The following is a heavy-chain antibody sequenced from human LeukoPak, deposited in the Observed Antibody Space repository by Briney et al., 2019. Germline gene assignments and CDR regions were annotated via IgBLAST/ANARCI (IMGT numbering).Heavy chain of an antibody. D-gene: IGHD6-13*01. V-gene: IGHV5-51*01. CDR3: ARRGIAETGNAEYFQH. Sequence: GASLKISCNGSGYSFTSYWIGWGRPMPGKELEWMGIIYAGDADTISSPSFQGHVTISADKSVSTAYLQWSSLKASDTAIYYCARRGIAETGNAEYFQHWGQGTVVTVSS. CDR2: IYAGDADT. CDR1: GYSFTSYW. J-gene: IGHJ1*01.